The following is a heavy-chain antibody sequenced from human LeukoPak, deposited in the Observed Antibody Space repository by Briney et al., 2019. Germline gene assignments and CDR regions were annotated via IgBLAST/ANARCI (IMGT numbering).Heavy chain of an antibody. CDR1: GFTFSSYS. CDR3: ARGDPYGDYGVPSDY. CDR2: ISSSSSYI. Sequence: GGSLRLSCAASGFTFSSYSMNWVRQAPGKGLEWVSSISSSSSYIYYADSVKGRFTIPRDNAKNSLYLQMNSLRAEDTAVYYCARGDPYGDYGVPSDYWGQGTLVTVSS. J-gene: IGHJ4*02. V-gene: IGHV3-21*01. D-gene: IGHD4-17*01.